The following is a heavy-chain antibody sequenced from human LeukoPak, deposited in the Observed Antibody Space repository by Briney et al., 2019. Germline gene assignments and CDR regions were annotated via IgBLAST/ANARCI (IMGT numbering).Heavy chain of an antibody. CDR2: ISGSGGST. J-gene: IGHJ3*02. D-gene: IGHD6-19*01. CDR1: GFTFSSYA. V-gene: IGHV3-23*01. CDR3: VSSGWYGAFDI. Sequence: GGSLRLSCAASGFTFSSYAMSWVRQAPGKGREGVSAISGSGGSTYYADSVKGRFTISRDNSKNTLYLQMKSLRAEDTAVYYCVSSGWYGAFDIWGQGTMVTVSS.